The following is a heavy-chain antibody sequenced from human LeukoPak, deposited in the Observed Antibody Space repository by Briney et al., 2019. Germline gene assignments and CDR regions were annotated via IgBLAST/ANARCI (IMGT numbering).Heavy chain of an antibody. CDR1: GYTFTGYY. CDR3: ARDIVEYSSSFSNYYYYYYGMDV. D-gene: IGHD6-6*01. Sequence: GASVKVSCKASGYTFTGYYMHWVRQAPGQGLEWMGWINPNSGGTNYAQKFQGRVTMTRDTSISTAYMELSRLRSDDTAMYYCARDIVEYSSSFSNYYYYYYGMDVWGQGTTVTVPS. V-gene: IGHV1-2*02. CDR2: INPNSGGT. J-gene: IGHJ6*02.